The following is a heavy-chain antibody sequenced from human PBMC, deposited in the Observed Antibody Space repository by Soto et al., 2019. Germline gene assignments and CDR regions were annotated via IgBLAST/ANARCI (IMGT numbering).Heavy chain of an antibody. J-gene: IGHJ4*02. CDR1: GFSFSTYG. V-gene: IGHV3-33*01. Sequence: SLRLSCAASGFSFSTYGMHWVRQAPGKGLEWVAVTWYDGNDKYYADSVKGRFTISRDNSKNTLYLQMNSLGAEDTAVYYCATAAAGNSPFNYWGQGP. CDR3: ATAAAGNSPFNY. D-gene: IGHD2-2*01. CDR2: TWYDGNDK.